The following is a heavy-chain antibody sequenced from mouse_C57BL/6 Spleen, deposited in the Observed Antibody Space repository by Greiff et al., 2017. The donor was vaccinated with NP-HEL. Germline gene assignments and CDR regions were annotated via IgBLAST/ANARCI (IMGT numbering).Heavy chain of an antibody. D-gene: IGHD4-1*01. V-gene: IGHV1-54*01. J-gene: IGHJ4*01. Sequence: QVQLKQSGAELVRPGTSVKVSCKASGYAFTNYLIEWVKQRPGQGLEWIGVINPGSGGTNYNEKFKGKATLTADKSSSTAYMQRSSLTSEDSEVYFCARRTGTYAMDYGGQGTSVTVSS. CDR2: INPGSGGT. CDR1: GYAFTNYL. CDR3: ARRTGTYAMDY.